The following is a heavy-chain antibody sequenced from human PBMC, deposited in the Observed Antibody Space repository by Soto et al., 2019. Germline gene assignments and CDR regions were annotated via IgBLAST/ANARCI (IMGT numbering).Heavy chain of an antibody. J-gene: IGHJ4*02. D-gene: IGHD2-2*01. CDR3: ARSKTRDIVVVPAAAFDY. V-gene: IGHV4-34*01. CDR1: GGSFSGYY. Sequence: QVQLQQWGAGLLKPSETLSLTCAVYGGSFSGYYWSWIRQPPGKGLEWIGEINHSGSTNYNPSLKRRVTISVDTSKNQFSLKLSSVTAADTAVYYCARSKTRDIVVVPAAAFDYWGQGTLVTVSS. CDR2: INHSGST.